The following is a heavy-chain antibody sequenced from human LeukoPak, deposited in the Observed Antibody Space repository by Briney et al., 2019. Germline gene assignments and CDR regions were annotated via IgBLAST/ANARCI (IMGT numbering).Heavy chain of an antibody. CDR1: GFTFISYA. V-gene: IGHV3-23*01. CDR3: AKQGSYDFWSGYYIDY. J-gene: IGHJ4*02. Sequence: TGGSLRLSCAASGFTFISYAMSWVRQAPGKGLEWVSAISGSGGSTYYADSVKGRFTISRDNSKNTLYLQMNSLRAEDTAVYYCAKQGSYDFWSGYYIDYWGQGTLVTVSS. CDR2: ISGSGGST. D-gene: IGHD3-3*01.